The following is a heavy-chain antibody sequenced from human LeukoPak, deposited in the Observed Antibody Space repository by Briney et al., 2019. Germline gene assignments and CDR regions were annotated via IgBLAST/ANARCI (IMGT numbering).Heavy chain of an antibody. Sequence: GQSLRLSCAASGFTFSSYNMNWVRQALGKVLEWVSSITSGSSYIYYADSVKGRFTISRDNAKNSLYLQMNSLRAEDTAVYYCARDPYSGSYGNYYYYFMDVWGKGTTVTISS. J-gene: IGHJ6*03. V-gene: IGHV3-21*01. CDR1: GFTFSSYN. D-gene: IGHD1-26*01. CDR2: ITSGSSYI. CDR3: ARDPYSGSYGNYYYYFMDV.